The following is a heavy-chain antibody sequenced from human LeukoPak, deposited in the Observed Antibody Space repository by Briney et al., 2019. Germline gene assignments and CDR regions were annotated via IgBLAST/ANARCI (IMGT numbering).Heavy chain of an antibody. D-gene: IGHD2-2*01. CDR2: ISSSGTTI. CDR3: ARALTTSWYYFDY. Sequence: GGSLILSCAASGFTFISYEMNWVRQAPGKGLEWVSYISSSGTTIHYADSVKGRFTISRDNAKNSLYLQMNSLRAEDTAVYYCARALTTSWYYFDYWGQGTLVTVSS. CDR1: GFTFISYE. J-gene: IGHJ4*02. V-gene: IGHV3-48*03.